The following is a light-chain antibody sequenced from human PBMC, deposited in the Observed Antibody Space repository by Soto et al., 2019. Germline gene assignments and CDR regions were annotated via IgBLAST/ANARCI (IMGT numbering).Light chain of an antibody. V-gene: IGKV1-5*03. CDR1: QTISSW. CDR2: KAS. J-gene: IGKJ1*01. Sequence: DLQLTHTPSTLSGSVGDRVTITCRGSQTISSWLAWYQQKPGKAPKLLIYKASTLKSGVPSRFSGSGSGTEFTLTISSLQPDDFATYYCQHYNSYSEALGQGTKVYIK. CDR3: QHYNSYSEA.